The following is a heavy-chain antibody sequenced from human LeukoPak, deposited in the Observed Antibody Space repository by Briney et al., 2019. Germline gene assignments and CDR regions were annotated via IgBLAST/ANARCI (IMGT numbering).Heavy chain of an antibody. V-gene: IGHV3-21*01. D-gene: IGHD6-19*01. J-gene: IGHJ3*02. CDR3: AREAVPGGRGDTFDI. CDR2: ISSSRSYI. Sequence: PGGSLRLSCAASGFTFSTYSMNWVRQAPGKGLEWVSSISSSRSYIYYADSVKGRFTISRDNAKNSLYLQMNSLRAEDTAVYYCAREAVPGGRGDTFDIWGQGTMVTVSS. CDR1: GFTFSTYS.